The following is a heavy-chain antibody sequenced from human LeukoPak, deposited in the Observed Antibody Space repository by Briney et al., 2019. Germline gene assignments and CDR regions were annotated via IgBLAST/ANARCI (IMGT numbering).Heavy chain of an antibody. J-gene: IGHJ4*02. D-gene: IGHD3-22*01. CDR2: IYYSGST. V-gene: IGHV4-30-4*01. Sequence: SETLSLTCTVSGGSISSGDYYWSWIRQPPGKGLEWIGYIYYSGSTYYNPSLKSRVTISVDTSKNQSSLKLSSVTAADTAVYYCARGDPYYYDSSGQESALDYWGQGTLVTVSS. CDR1: GGSISSGDYY. CDR3: ARGDPYYYDSSGQESALDY.